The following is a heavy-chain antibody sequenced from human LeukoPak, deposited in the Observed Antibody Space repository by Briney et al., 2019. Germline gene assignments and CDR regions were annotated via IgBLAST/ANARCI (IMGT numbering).Heavy chain of an antibody. CDR1: GFTFSDYH. CDR3: AGGTSRGYDPLAYYFDY. D-gene: IGHD5-12*01. J-gene: IGHJ4*02. Sequence: GGSLRLSCAASGFTFSDYHMSWIRQAPGKGLEWVSYISSSGSTIYYADSVKGRFTISRDNAKNSLYLQMNSLRAEDTAVYYCAGGTSRGYDPLAYYFDYWGQGTLVTVSS. V-gene: IGHV3-11*04. CDR2: ISSSGSTI.